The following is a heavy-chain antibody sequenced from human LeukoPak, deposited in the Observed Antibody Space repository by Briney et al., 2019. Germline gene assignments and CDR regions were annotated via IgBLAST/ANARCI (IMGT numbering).Heavy chain of an antibody. CDR2: IYTSGST. Sequence: SETLSLTCSVCGGSISSYYWSWIRQPAGKGLEWIGRIYTSGSTNYNPSLKSRVTMSVDTSKNQFSLKLSSVTAADTAVYYCAGQNYYYYYMDVWGKGTTVTVSS. CDR1: GGSISSYY. V-gene: IGHV4-4*07. CDR3: AGQNYYYYYMDV. J-gene: IGHJ6*03.